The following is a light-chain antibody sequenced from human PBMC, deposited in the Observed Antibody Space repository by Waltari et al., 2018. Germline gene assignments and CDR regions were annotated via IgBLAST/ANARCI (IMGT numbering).Light chain of an antibody. Sequence: QSALTQPASVSGSPGQPITISCTGTSSDVGTYKYVSWYQQHPGKAPKLLIYDVSYRPSGVSYRFSGSKSGNTASLTISGLQAEDEADYYCSSYITTNTLELFGGGTSLTVL. J-gene: IGLJ3*02. CDR3: SSYITTNTLEL. V-gene: IGLV2-14*03. CDR2: DVS. CDR1: SSDVGTYKY.